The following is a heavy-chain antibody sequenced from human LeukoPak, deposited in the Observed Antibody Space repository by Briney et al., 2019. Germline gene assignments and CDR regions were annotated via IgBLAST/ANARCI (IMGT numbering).Heavy chain of an antibody. CDR1: GYTFTGYY. V-gene: IGHV1-2*02. CDR2: INPNSGGT. CDR3: ARDNYYDSSGYWDY. Sequence: ASVKVSCKASGYTFTGYYMHWVRQAPGQGLEWMGWINPNSGGTNYAQKFQGRVTMTTDTSTSTAYMELRSLRSDDTAVYYCARDNYYDSSGYWDYWGQGTLVTVSS. J-gene: IGHJ4*02. D-gene: IGHD3-22*01.